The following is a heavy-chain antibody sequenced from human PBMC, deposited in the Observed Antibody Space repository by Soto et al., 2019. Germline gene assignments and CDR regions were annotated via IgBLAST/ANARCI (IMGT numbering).Heavy chain of an antibody. V-gene: IGHV3-48*03. CDR2: ISSSGTTI. J-gene: IGHJ4*02. CDR1: ELTFSSYE. D-gene: IGHD6-13*01. Sequence: GGSLRLSCVASELTFSSYEMNWVRQAPGKGLEWVSYISSSGTTIYYTDSVKGRFTISRDNAKKSLYLQMNSLRAEDTAVYYCVRFGGAAAGPGDYWGQGTLVTVSS. CDR3: VRFGGAAAGPGDY.